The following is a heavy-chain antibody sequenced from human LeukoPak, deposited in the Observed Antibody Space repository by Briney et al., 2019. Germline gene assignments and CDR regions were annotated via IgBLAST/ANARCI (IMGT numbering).Heavy chain of an antibody. J-gene: IGHJ6*02. Sequence: GGSLRLSCAASGFTFSSYAMSWVRQAPGKGLEWVSAISSSGGSTYYADSVKGRFTISRDNSKNTLYLQMNSLRAEDTAVYYCALGACTSCYYDYYYAMDVWGQGTTVTVSS. CDR2: ISSSGGST. CDR3: ALGACTSCYYDYYYAMDV. D-gene: IGHD2-2*01. V-gene: IGHV3-23*01. CDR1: GFTFSSYA.